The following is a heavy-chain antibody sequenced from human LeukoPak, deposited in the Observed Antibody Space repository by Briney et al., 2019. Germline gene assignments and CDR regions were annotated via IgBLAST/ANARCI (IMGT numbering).Heavy chain of an antibody. J-gene: IGHJ3*02. V-gene: IGHV3-23*01. D-gene: IGHD6-19*01. CDR1: GFTFSNFA. CDR2: ITASGGAT. Sequence: GGSLRLSCAASGFTFSNFAMSWVRQAPGKGLEWVSAITASGGATSYADSVKGRFTISRDNSKNTLYLQMNNLRGEDTAVYHCAKAGPWGIAVTNREAFDIWGQGTMVTVSS. CDR3: AKAGPWGIAVTNREAFDI.